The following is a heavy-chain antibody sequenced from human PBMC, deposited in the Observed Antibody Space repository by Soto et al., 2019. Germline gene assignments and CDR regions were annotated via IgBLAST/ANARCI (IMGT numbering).Heavy chain of an antibody. J-gene: IGHJ4*01. CDR3: ARVHKEELVTVPAAHYDH. CDR2: IYHSGTT. CDR1: GGSLSSFY. V-gene: IGHV4-59*01. D-gene: IGHD2-2*01. Sequence: QVRLQESGPGLVKSSETLSLTCTVSGGSLSSFYWGWIRRPPGKGLEWIGYIYHSGTTRYNSSLKSRVTMSVDSSKNEFSLKLTSVTAADTATDYCARVHKEELVTVPAAHYDHWGHGTLVTVAS.